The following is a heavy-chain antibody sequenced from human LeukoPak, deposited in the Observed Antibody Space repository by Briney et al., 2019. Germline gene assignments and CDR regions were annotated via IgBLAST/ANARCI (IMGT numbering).Heavy chain of an antibody. CDR1: GFTFSDYY. J-gene: IGHJ3*02. V-gene: IGHV3-11*05. CDR3: ARDGPGWAGGAFDI. CDR2: ISSSSTYT. D-gene: IGHD2-15*01. Sequence: PGGSLRLSCAATGFTFSDYYMSWIRQAPGKGLEWVSYISSSSTYTNYADSLKGRFTISRDNAKNSLYLQMNSLRAEDTAVYYCARDGPGWAGGAFDIWGQGTMVTVSS.